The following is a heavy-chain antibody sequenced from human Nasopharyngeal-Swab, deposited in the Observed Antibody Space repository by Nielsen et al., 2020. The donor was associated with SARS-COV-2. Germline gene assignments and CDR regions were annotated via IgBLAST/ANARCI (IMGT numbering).Heavy chain of an antibody. CDR2: IKSKTDGGTT. J-gene: IGHJ5*02. CDR1: GFTFSNAW. V-gene: IGHV3-15*01. Sequence: GESLKISCAASGFTFSNAWMSWVRQAPGKGLEWVGRIKSKTDGGTTDYAAPVKGRFTISRGDSKNTLYLQMNSLKTEDTAVYYCTTDQGSGYGSWGQGTLVTVSS. D-gene: IGHD3-22*01. CDR3: TTDQGSGYGS.